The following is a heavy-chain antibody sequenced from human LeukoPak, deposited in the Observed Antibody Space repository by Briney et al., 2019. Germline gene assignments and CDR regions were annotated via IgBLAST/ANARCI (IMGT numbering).Heavy chain of an antibody. J-gene: IGHJ4*02. V-gene: IGHV4-34*01. CDR2: INHSGST. D-gene: IGHD2/OR15-2a*01. CDR3: AREFAIRNRRFYYFDY. Sequence: SETPSLTCAVYGGSFSGYYWSWIRQPPGKGLEWIGEINHSGSTNYNPSLKSRVTISVDTSKNQFSLKLSSVTAADTAVYYCAREFAIRNRRFYYFDYWGQGTLVTVSS. CDR1: GGSFSGYY.